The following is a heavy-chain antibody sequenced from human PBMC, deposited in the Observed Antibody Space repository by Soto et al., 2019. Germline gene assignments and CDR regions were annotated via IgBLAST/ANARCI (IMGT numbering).Heavy chain of an antibody. CDR1: GGTFSNFA. V-gene: IGHV1-69*12. J-gene: IGHJ6*02. CDR3: GRDRVMRGNSYYYGMDV. CDR2: IIPKFSAP. Sequence: VLLEQSGAEVTKPGSSVKVSCKTSGGTFSNFAISWVRLAPGQGLEWMGVIIPKFSAPTYAQKFQGRVMITADESTSTAFMELSSLRSEDTAVYYCGRDRVMRGNSYYYGMDVWGQGTTVIVSS. D-gene: IGHD2-21*01.